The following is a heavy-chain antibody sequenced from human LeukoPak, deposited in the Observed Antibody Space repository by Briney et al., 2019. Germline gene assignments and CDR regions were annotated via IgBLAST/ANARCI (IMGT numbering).Heavy chain of an antibody. D-gene: IGHD6-6*01. Sequence: GGSLRLSCAASGFTFSSYAMHWVRQAPGKGLEWVAIISYDGSNKYYADSVKGRFTISRDNSKSTLYLQMNSLRAEDTAVYYCARSKSSSSPNFDYWGQGTLVTVSS. CDR3: ARSKSSSSPNFDY. CDR2: ISYDGSNK. V-gene: IGHV3-30-3*01. J-gene: IGHJ4*02. CDR1: GFTFSSYA.